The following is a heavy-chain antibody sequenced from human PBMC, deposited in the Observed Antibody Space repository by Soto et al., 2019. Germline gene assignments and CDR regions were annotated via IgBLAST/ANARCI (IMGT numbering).Heavy chain of an antibody. Sequence: SETLSLTCTVSGGSISDYYWSWIRQAAGGGLEWIGRIYTSDSTNYNPSLKSRVTMSIDTSKNQFSLRLSSVTAADTAVYYCAREGGYSLYYFDYWGQGTLVTVSS. CDR2: IYTSDST. V-gene: IGHV4-4*07. D-gene: IGHD3-22*01. CDR3: AREGGYSLYYFDY. CDR1: GGSISDYY. J-gene: IGHJ4*02.